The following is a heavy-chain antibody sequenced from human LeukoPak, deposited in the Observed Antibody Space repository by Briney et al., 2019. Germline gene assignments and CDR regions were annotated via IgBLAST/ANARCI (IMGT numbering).Heavy chain of an antibody. V-gene: IGHV3-53*05. D-gene: IGHD3-22*01. CDR1: GSPGQRKY. Sequence: GGVPRISCGISGSPGQRKYMSGGRPAPGKGVEWVSVFYSGGDTYYADSVKGRFTISRDNSKNTVYLQMNNLRPEDTAVYYCARLDDSNSRRPENDASDVWGQGTTVTVSS. CDR2: FYSGGDT. J-gene: IGHJ3*01. CDR3: ARLDDSNSRRPENDASDV.